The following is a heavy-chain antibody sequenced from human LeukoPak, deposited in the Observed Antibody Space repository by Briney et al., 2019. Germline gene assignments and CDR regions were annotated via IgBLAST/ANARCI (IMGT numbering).Heavy chain of an antibody. Sequence: ASVKVSCKVSGYTRTELSMHWVRQAPGKGLEWMGGFDPEDGETIYAQKFQGRVTMTEDTSTDTAYMELSSLRSEDTAVYYCATAPRGDAGAFDYWGQGTLVTVSS. CDR2: FDPEDGET. CDR3: ATAPRGDAGAFDY. V-gene: IGHV1-24*01. CDR1: GYTRTELS. J-gene: IGHJ4*02. D-gene: IGHD7-27*01.